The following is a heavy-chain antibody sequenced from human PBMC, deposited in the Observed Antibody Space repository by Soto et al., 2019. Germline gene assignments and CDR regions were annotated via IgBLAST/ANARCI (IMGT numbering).Heavy chain of an antibody. CDR2: IYYSGKT. V-gene: IGHV4-39*01. D-gene: IGHD1-1*01. CDR1: GSSITSTTYF. J-gene: IGHJ4*02. Sequence: PSETLSLTCSLSGSSITSTTYFWAWIRQPPGKGLEWVGSIYYSGKTPYNLSLKSRVTISVDRSKNQFSLQLSSVTAADTAVFYVAKNLPGTGRFDYWGQGALVTFCS. CDR3: AKNLPGTGRFDY.